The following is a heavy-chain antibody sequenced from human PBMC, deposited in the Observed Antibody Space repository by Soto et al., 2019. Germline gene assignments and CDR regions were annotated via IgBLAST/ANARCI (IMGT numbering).Heavy chain of an antibody. V-gene: IGHV1-46*01. J-gene: IGHJ6*02. CDR2: INPSGGST. D-gene: IGHD2-2*01. CDR1: GYTFTSYY. CDR3: ARDHTYCSSTSCYSFYYYGMDV. Sequence: QVQLVQSGAEVKKPGASVKVSCKASGYTFTSYYMHWVRQAPGQGLEWMGMINPSGGSTSYAQKFQGRVTMTRDTSTSTVYMELSSLRSEDTAVYYCARDHTYCSSTSCYSFYYYGMDVWGQGTTVTVSS.